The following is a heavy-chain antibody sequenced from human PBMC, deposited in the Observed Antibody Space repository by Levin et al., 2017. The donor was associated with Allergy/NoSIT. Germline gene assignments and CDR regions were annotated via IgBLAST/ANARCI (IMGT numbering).Heavy chain of an antibody. CDR2: IIPIFGTA. CDR1: GGTFSSYA. V-gene: IGHV1-69*06. J-gene: IGHJ3*02. D-gene: IGHD1-26*01. CDR3: ARARPWELRGAFDI. Sequence: GASVKVSCKASGGTFSSYAISWVRQAPGQGLEWMGGIIPIFGTANYAQKFQGRVTITADKSTSTAYMELSSLRSEDTAVYYCARARPWELRGAFDIWGQGTMVTVSS.